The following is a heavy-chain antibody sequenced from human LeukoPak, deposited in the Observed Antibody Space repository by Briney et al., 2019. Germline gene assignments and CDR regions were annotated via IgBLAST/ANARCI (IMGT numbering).Heavy chain of an antibody. Sequence: PGGSLRLSCAASGFTFSSYWMHWVRQAPGKGLVWVSRINSDGSSTSYADSVKGRFTISRDNAKNTLYLQMNSLRAEDTAVYYCARDLGYRWYYDSSGYESLWGQGTLVTVSS. V-gene: IGHV3-74*01. CDR1: GFTFSSYW. D-gene: IGHD3-22*01. CDR2: INSDGSST. CDR3: ARDLGYRWYYDSSGYESL. J-gene: IGHJ4*02.